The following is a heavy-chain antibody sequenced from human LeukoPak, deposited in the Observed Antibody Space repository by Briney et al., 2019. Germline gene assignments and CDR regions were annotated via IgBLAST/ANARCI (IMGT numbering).Heavy chain of an antibody. V-gene: IGHV4-59*11. J-gene: IGHJ3*01. CDR1: GGSISRHY. D-gene: IGHD3-22*01. CDR3: ARLLDNDNSGDPDTFDV. Sequence: SETLSLTCGVSGGSISRHYWSWIRQPPGKGLEWIGFIYYTGRTRHNPSLQSRVTISVGTSENKFSLKLTSVTAADTAVYYCARLLDNDNSGDPDTFDVWGQGTVVTVSS. CDR2: IYYTGRT.